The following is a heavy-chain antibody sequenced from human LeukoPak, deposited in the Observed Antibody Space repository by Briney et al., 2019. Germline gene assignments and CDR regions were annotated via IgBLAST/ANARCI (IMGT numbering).Heavy chain of an antibody. CDR3: ARHGIGDSSRDYFDY. J-gene: IGHJ4*02. V-gene: IGHV4-39*01. CDR2: LYFNGNT. CDR1: GGSISSSGNS. Sequence: SETLSLTCAVSGGSISSSGNSWGWLRQPPGKGLEWIGSLYFNGNTYYHSSLKSRVTISADTSKNQFSLNLNSVTAADTAVYYCARHGIGDSSRDYFDYWGQGTLVTVSS. D-gene: IGHD6-13*01.